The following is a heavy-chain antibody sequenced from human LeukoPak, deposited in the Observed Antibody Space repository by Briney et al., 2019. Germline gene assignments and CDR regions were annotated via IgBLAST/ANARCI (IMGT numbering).Heavy chain of an antibody. D-gene: IGHD2-15*01. CDR3: AKDVSGGGGPLFDY. J-gene: IGHJ4*02. V-gene: IGHV3-23*01. Sequence: GGSLRLSCAASGFGFSTYGMAWVRQAPGKGLEWVSTISGGGENTHYADSVEGRFTISRDNSKTTLYLQMNSLRAEDTAIYYCAKDVSGGGGPLFDYWGQGTLLTVSS. CDR1: GFGFSTYG. CDR2: ISGGGENT.